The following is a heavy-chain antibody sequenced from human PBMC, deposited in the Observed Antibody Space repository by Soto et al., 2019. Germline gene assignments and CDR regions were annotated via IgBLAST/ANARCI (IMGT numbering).Heavy chain of an antibody. CDR1: GFTFSSYG. Sequence: SGGSLRLSCAASGFTFSSYGMHWVRQAPGKGLEWVAVISYDGSNKYYADSVKGRFTISRDNSKNTLYLQMNSLRAEDTAVYYGAKDFDCSGGGCNYYYSGMDVWAQGTAVTVSS. CDR2: ISYDGSNK. CDR3: AKDFDCSGGGCNYYYSGMDV. J-gene: IGHJ6*02. V-gene: IGHV3-30*18. D-gene: IGHD2-15*01.